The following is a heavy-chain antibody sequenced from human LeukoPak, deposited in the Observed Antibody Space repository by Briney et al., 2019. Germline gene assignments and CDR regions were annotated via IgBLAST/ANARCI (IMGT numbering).Heavy chain of an antibody. CDR1: GCTVSSYA. D-gene: IGHD4-17*01. J-gene: IGHJ4*02. CDR2: ISGSGGST. Sequence: GGLRKLSCAASGCTVSSYAMSWVRQAPGKGLEWVSAISGSGGSTYYADSVKGRFTISRDNSKNTLYLQMNSLRAEDTAVYYCAIRQTTVTFSSDYWGQGTLVTVSS. CDR3: AIRQTTVTFSSDY. V-gene: IGHV3-23*01.